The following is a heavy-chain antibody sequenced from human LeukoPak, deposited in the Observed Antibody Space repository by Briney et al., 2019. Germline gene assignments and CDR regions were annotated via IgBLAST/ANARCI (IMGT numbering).Heavy chain of an antibody. CDR1: GGSISSYY. J-gene: IGHJ4*02. V-gene: IGHV4-59*01. Sequence: SETLSLTCTVSGGSISSYYWSWIRQPPGKGLEWIGYIYYSGSTNYNPSLKSRVTISVDTSKNQFSLKLSSVTAADTAVYYCARDYYHSSGYYDYWGQGTLVTVSS. D-gene: IGHD3-22*01. CDR3: ARDYYHSSGYYDY. CDR2: IYYSGST.